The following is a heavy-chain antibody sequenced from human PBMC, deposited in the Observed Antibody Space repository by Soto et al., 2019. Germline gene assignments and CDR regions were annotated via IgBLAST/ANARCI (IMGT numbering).Heavy chain of an antibody. J-gene: IGHJ3*02. CDR3: ARDKAREGASAI. CDR2: IIPISGTA. D-gene: IGHD1-26*01. CDR1: GGTFSSYA. Sequence: QVQLVQSGAEVKKPGSSVKVSCKASGGTFSSYAISWVRQAPGQGLEWMGGIIPISGTANYAQKFQGRGXIXAXXATSTGYVELSSLRAEDTAVDYCARDKAREGASAIWGQGTMVTVSS. V-gene: IGHV1-69*12.